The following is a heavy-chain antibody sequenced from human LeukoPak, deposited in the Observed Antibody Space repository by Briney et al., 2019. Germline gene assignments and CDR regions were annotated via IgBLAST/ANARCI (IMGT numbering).Heavy chain of an antibody. Sequence: GGSLRLSCAASGFTFSSYAMSWVRQAPGKGLEWVSAISGSGGSTYYADSVKGRFTISRDNSKNTMYLQMNSLRAEDTAVYYCAKGVTYYYDSTALNWGQGTLVTVSS. CDR1: GFTFSSYA. V-gene: IGHV3-23*01. D-gene: IGHD3-22*01. J-gene: IGHJ4*02. CDR3: AKGVTYYYDSTALN. CDR2: ISGSGGST.